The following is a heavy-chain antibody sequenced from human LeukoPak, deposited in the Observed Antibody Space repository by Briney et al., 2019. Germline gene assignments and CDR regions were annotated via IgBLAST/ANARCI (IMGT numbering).Heavy chain of an antibody. V-gene: IGHV3-23*01. J-gene: IGHJ5*02. CDR3: AKDGRASWFDP. CDR1: GFTFSSYA. CDR2: ISGGGGST. Sequence: PGGSLRLSCAASGFTFSSYAMSWVRQAPGKGLEWVSSISGGGGSTYYADSVKGRFTISRDNSKNMMYLQMDSLTAEDTAVYYCAKDGRASWFDPRGQGNLVTVSS. D-gene: IGHD1-1*01.